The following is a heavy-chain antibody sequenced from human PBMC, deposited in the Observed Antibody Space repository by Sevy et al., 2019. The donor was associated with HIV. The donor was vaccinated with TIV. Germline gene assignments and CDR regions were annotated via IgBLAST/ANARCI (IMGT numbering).Heavy chain of an antibody. Sequence: GGSLRLSCAASGFTFSNYGMHWVRQAPGKGLEWVAVIWYDGSYEYYADSVKGRFTISRDNAKSTLYLQMNRLRAEDTAVYYCAKTFAMFGVLMSPDFDPWGQGTLVTVSS. CDR1: GFTFSNYG. D-gene: IGHD3-3*01. V-gene: IGHV3-33*06. CDR2: IWYDGSYE. CDR3: AKTFAMFGVLMSPDFDP. J-gene: IGHJ5*02.